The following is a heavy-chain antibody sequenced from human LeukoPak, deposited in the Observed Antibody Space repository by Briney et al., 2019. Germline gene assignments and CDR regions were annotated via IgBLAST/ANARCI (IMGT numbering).Heavy chain of an antibody. J-gene: IGHJ6*02. CDR1: GFTFSSYG. CDR3: AKSQPSSMVRGVIIYYYYGMDV. Sequence: PGRSLRLSCAASGFTFSSYGMHWVRQAPGKGLEWVAVISYDGSNKYYADSVKGRFTISRDNSKNTLYLQMNSLRAEDTAVYYCAKSQPSSMVRGVIIYYYYGMDVWGQGTTVTVSS. CDR2: ISYDGSNK. D-gene: IGHD3-10*01. V-gene: IGHV3-30*18.